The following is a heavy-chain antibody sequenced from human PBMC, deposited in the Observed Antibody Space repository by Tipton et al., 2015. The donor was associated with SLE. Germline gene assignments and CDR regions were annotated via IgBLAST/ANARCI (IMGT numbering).Heavy chain of an antibody. J-gene: IGHJ2*01. CDR1: GGSISSSSYY. CDR3: ARVGEPNHYDFWSGYHYWYFEL. CDR2: IYYSGST. Sequence: TLSLTCTVSGGSISSSSYYWGWIRQPPGKGLEWIGSIYYSGSTYYNPSLKSRVTISVDTSKNQFSLKLSSVTAADTAVYYCARVGEPNHYDFWSGYHYWYFELWGRGTLVTVSA. D-gene: IGHD3-3*01. V-gene: IGHV4-39*07.